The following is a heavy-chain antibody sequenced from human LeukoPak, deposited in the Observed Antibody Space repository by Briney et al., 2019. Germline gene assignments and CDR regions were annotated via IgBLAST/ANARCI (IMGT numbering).Heavy chain of an antibody. CDR3: ARVPNPRNTYGYNDK. V-gene: IGHV1-18*04. CDR2: ISGYNGHT. CDR1: GYAFSDHG. Sequence: ASVKVSCTASGYAFSDHGVNWVRQAPGQGFEWMGWISGYNGHTSYAQKFQGRVMVTTDRSTNTAYLELRSLRSDDTAVYYCARVPNPRNTYGYNDKWGQGTLVTVSS. D-gene: IGHD5-18*01. J-gene: IGHJ4*02.